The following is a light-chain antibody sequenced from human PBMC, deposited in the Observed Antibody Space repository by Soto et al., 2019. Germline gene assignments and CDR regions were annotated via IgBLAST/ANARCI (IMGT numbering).Light chain of an antibody. CDR3: QQSYSSPLT. CDR2: AAS. J-gene: IGKJ3*01. CDR1: QSISTY. V-gene: IGKV1-39*01. Sequence: DIQMTQSPSSLSASVGDRVTITCRASQSISTYLNWYQQKPGKAPKLLISAASSLQSGVPSNFSGSGSGTDFTLTISSLQPEDFATYYCQQSYSSPLTFGPGTKVDIK.